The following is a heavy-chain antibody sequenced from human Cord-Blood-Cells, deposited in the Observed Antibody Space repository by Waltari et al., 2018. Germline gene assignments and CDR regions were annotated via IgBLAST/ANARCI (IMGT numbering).Heavy chain of an antibody. Sequence: EVQLVESGGGLVQPGGSLRLSCAASGFTFSSYAMSWVRQAPGTGLEWVSAISGSGGSTYYADSGKGRLTISRDNSKNTLYLQMNSLRAEDTAVYYCAKGEGSGSYYYYYYYMDVWGKGTTVTVSS. CDR2: ISGSGGST. D-gene: IGHD3-10*01. CDR3: AKGEGSGSYYYYYYYMDV. CDR1: GFTFSSYA. J-gene: IGHJ6*03. V-gene: IGHV3-23*04.